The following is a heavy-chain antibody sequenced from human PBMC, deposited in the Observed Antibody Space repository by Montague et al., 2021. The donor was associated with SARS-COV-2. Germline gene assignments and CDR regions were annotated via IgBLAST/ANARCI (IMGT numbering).Heavy chain of an antibody. CDR1: GGSLSGFY. V-gene: IGHV4-34*01. D-gene: IGHD4-23*01. CDR2: ITHGGST. CDR3: ARSHDYRGNDYFDS. J-gene: IGHJ4*02. Sequence: SETLSLTCAVYGGSLSGFYWTWIRRAPGKGLEWVGEITHGGSTSYSPALKSRLTISLDTSKNQFSLKLDSVTAADTATYYCARSHDYRGNDYFDSWGQGALVIVSS.